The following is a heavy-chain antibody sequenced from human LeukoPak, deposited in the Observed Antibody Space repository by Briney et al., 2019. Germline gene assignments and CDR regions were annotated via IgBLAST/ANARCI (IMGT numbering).Heavy chain of an antibody. CDR3: ARGFNSGWYGAY. CDR1: GFTVSNNY. D-gene: IGHD6-19*01. Sequence: GGSLKLSCAASGFTVSNNYMRWVRQAPGKGLEWVSIIYSGGSTYYADSVKGRFTISRDNSRNTVYLQVNNLRAEDTATYYCARGFNSGWYGAYWGQGTLVTVSS. V-gene: IGHV3-53*01. CDR2: IYSGGST. J-gene: IGHJ4*02.